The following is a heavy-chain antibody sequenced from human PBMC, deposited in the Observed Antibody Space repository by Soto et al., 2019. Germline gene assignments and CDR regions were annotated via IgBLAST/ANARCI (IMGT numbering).Heavy chain of an antibody. J-gene: IGHJ5*02. V-gene: IGHV3-30*18. CDR3: AKECGYDFDQ. CDR2: ISNDGSDT. Sequence: QVQLVESGGGVVQPGRSLRLSCEASGFTFSSYAMHWVRQAPGKGLEWVTRISNDGSDTKYSGSVKGRFTVTRDNSKNTLYLQMNSLRPEDTAVYYGAKECGYDFDQWGQGALVTVSS. D-gene: IGHD5-12*01. CDR1: GFTFSSYA.